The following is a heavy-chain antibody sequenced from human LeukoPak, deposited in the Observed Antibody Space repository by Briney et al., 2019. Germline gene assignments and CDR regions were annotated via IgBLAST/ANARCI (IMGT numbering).Heavy chain of an antibody. V-gene: IGHV3-33*01. CDR3: ARGMYGFRSGYSATTDAFDI. Sequence: GGSLRLSCAASGFTFSSYGMHWVRQAPGKGLEWVAVIWYDGSNKHYADSVKGRFTISRDNSKNTLYLQMNSLRAEGTAVYYCARGMYGFRSGYSATTDAFDIWGQGTMVTVSS. J-gene: IGHJ3*02. CDR2: IWYDGSNK. CDR1: GFTFSSYG. D-gene: IGHD3-3*01.